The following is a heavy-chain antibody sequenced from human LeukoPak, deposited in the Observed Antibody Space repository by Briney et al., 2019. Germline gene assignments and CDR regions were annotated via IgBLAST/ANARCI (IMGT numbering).Heavy chain of an antibody. CDR2: IYYSGRT. V-gene: IGHV4-39*07. CDR3: ARAPPLYYFDY. J-gene: IGHJ4*02. Sequence: PSETLSLTCTVSGGSIRSSSYYWGWIRQPPGKGLEWIGSIYYSGRTYYNPSLKSRVTISVDTSKNQFSLKLSSVTAADTAVYYCARAPPLYYFDYWGQGTLVTVSS. CDR1: GGSIRSSSYY.